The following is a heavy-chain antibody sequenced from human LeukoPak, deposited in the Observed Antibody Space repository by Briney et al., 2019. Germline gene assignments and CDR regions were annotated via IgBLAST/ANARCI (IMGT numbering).Heavy chain of an antibody. CDR1: GFTFSSYS. CDR2: ISSSSSTI. V-gene: IGHV3-48*01. CDR3: AKMTEESYFDY. D-gene: IGHD1-14*01. J-gene: IGHJ4*02. Sequence: PGGSLRLSCAASGFTFSSYSMNWVRQAPGKGLEWVSYISSSSSTIYYADSVKGRFTISRDNAKNSLYLQMNSLRAEDTAVYYCAKMTEESYFDYWGQGTLVTVSS.